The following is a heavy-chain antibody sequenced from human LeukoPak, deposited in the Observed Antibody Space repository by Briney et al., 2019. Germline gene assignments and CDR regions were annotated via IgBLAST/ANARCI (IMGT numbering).Heavy chain of an antibody. J-gene: IGHJ3*02. Sequence: ASVKLSCKPSGYTFTGYYIHWERQAPGQGHERKGWTNPNSGNTGYAQKFQGRVTMTRNTSISTAYMELSSLRSEDTAVYYCARALHYDTLTGYYGPDAFDIWGQGTMVTVSS. D-gene: IGHD3-9*01. V-gene: IGHV1-8*02. CDR3: ARALHYDTLTGYYGPDAFDI. CDR1: GYTFTGYY. CDR2: TNPNSGNT.